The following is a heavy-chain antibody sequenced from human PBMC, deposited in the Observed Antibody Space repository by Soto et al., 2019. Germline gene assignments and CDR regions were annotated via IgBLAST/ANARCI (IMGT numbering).Heavy chain of an antibody. CDR2: ISYDGKQT. V-gene: IGHV3-30*03. Sequence: SLILSCGAPGVTFKDYGMHWVRQAPGKGLEWVAVISYDGKQTYYADSVKGRFTISKDKSKRTLFLQMNSLRVDDTAVYYCARDGWGDNWYFD. CDR3: ARDGWGDNWYFD. CDR1: GVTFKDYG. D-gene: IGHD3-16*01. J-gene: IGHJ2*01.